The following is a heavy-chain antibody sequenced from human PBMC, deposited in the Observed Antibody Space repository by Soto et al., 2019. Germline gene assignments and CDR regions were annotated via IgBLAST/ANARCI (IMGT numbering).Heavy chain of an antibody. J-gene: IGHJ6*04. Sequence: SETLSLTCTVSCGSIISRGYYWSCIRQLPGKGLEWIGYIYYSGSTYYNPSLKSRVTISVDTSKNQFSLKLNSVTAAGTAVSYFGKRPADDGGRETVPGVAVRRKSSTVPGSS. V-gene: IGHV4-31*03. CDR3: GKRPADDGGRETVPGVAV. CDR1: CGSIISRGYY. D-gene: IGHD2-2*01. CDR2: IYYSGST.